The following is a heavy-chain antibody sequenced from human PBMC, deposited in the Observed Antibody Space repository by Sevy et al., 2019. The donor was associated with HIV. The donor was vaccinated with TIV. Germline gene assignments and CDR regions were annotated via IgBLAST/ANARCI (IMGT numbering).Heavy chain of an antibody. Sequence: GGSLRLSCAASGFTFSSYAMHWVRQAPGKGLEWVAVISYDGSNKYYADSVKGRFTISRDNSKNTLYLQMNSLRDEDTAVYYCARDLTTVITNYFDYWGQGTLVTVSS. V-gene: IGHV3-30*04. CDR1: GFTFSSYA. CDR3: ARDLTTVITNYFDY. J-gene: IGHJ4*02. D-gene: IGHD4-17*01. CDR2: ISYDGSNK.